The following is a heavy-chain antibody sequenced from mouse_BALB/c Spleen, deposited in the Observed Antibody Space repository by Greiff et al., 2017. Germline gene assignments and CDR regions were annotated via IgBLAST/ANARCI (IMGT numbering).Heavy chain of an antibody. CDR2: IYPYNGGT. D-gene: IGHD2-3*01. V-gene: IGHV1S29*02. CDR3: AREYDGYYLFAY. Sequence: VQLQQSGPELVKPGASVKISCKASGYTFTDYNMHWVKQSHGKSLEWIGYIYPYNGGTGYNQKFKSKATLTVDNSSSTAYMELRSLTSEDSAVYYCAREYDGYYLFAYWGQGTLVTVSA. J-gene: IGHJ3*01. CDR1: GYTFTDYN.